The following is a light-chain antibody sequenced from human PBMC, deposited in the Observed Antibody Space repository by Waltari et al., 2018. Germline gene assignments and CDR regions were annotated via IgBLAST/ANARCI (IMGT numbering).Light chain of an antibody. CDR3: QQYNSVPFT. J-gene: IGKJ3*01. V-gene: IGKV1-5*03. CDR2: KAS. CDR1: QVVSSW. Sequence: DIQMTQSPSSLSASVGDRVSITCRASQVVSSWLAWYQQKPGKAPKLLIYKASSLQSGVPSRFSGSRSGTEFTLTISSLQPEDFATYSCQQYNSVPFTFGPGTKLDI.